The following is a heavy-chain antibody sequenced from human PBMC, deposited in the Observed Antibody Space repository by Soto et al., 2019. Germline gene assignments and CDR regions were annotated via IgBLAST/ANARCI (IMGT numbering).Heavy chain of an antibody. D-gene: IGHD2-2*01. J-gene: IGHJ6*03. CDR1: GFTFSSYA. CDR2: ISGSGGST. CDR3: AKDGGFGYCSSTSCYGYYMDV. Sequence: EVQLLESGGGLVQPGGSLRLSCAASGFTFSSYAMSWVRQAPGKGLEWVSAISGSGGSTYYADSVKGRFTISRDNSKNTLYLQMNSLRAEDTAVYYCAKDGGFGYCSSTSCYGYYMDVWGIGTTVTVSS. V-gene: IGHV3-23*01.